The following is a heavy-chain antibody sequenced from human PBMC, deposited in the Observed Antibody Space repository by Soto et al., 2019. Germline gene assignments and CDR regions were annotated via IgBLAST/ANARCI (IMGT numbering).Heavy chain of an antibody. V-gene: IGHV1-8*01. D-gene: IGHD3-3*01. CDR1: GYTITSYD. CDR2: MNPNSGNT. Sequence: ASVKVSCKASGYTITSYDINWVRQATGQGLEWMGWMNPNSGNTGYAQKFQGRVTMTRNTSISTAYMELSSLRSEDTAVYYCARGRSLYYDFWSGYYPNNDYWGQGTLVTVSS. CDR3: ARGRSLYYDFWSGYYPNNDY. J-gene: IGHJ4*02.